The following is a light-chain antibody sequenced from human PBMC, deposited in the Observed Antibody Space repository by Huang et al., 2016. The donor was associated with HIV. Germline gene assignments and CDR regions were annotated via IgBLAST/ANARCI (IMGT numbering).Light chain of an antibody. J-gene: IGKJ2*03. CDR1: QSLLHSDGKTY. Sequence: DVVMTQTPLSLSVTPGQPASISCKSSQSLLHSDGKTYLYWFFQKPGQSPQLLIYQVSSRFSGVSERFSVGGSGTDFTLKISRVEAEDVGTYYCLQGIFFPYSFGPGTKLELK. V-gene: IGKV2-29*02. CDR3: LQGIFFPYS. CDR2: QVS.